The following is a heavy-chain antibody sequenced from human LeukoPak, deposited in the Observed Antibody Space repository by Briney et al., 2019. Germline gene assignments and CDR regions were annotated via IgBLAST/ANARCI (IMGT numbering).Heavy chain of an antibody. CDR2: IWYDGSNK. J-gene: IGHJ5*02. V-gene: IGHV3-33*01. Sequence: QPGRSLRLSCAASVFTFSSYCMHWVRQAPGKGLEWVAVIWYDGSNKYYADSVKGRFTISRDNSKNTLYLQMNSLRAEDTAVYYCARDNSGWFDPWGQGTLVTVSS. CDR3: ARDNSGWFDP. CDR1: VFTFSSYC. D-gene: IGHD6-19*01.